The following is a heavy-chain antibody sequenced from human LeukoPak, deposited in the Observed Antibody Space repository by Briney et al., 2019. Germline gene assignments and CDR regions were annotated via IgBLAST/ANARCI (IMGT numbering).Heavy chain of an antibody. D-gene: IGHD4-17*01. Sequence: SETLSLTCAVYGGSFSGYYWSWIRQPPGKGLEWIGEINHSGSTNYNPSLKSRVTISVDTSKNQFSLKLSSVTAADTAVYYCARRDSYGDIFDYWGQGTLVTVSS. V-gene: IGHV4-34*01. CDR3: ARRDSYGDIFDY. CDR2: INHSGST. J-gene: IGHJ4*02. CDR1: GGSFSGYY.